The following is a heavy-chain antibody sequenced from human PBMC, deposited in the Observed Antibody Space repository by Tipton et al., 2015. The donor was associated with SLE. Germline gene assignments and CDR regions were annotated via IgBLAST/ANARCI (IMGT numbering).Heavy chain of an antibody. Sequence: TLSLTCTVSGDSISSYCWNWIRQPPGKGLEWIGYICNSGTTNYVPSLKGRVTLSLDTSENQFSLRLISVTAADTAVYFCAREGWGFRYFDYWGQGTLVTVSS. CDR3: AREGWGFRYFDY. V-gene: IGHV4-59*01. CDR1: GDSISSYC. J-gene: IGHJ4*02. CDR2: ICNSGTT. D-gene: IGHD1-26*01.